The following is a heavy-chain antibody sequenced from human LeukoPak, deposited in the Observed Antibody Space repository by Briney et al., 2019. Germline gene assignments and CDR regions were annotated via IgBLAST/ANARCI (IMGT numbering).Heavy chain of an antibody. CDR3: AKESNSSDNWYFDL. Sequence: SETLSLTCIVSGGSVSSYNWNWIRQPPGKGLEWIGYMYNSGSTNNDPSLKSRVTISVDKSKNQFSLKLSSVTAADTAVYYCAKESNSSDNWYFDLWGRGTLVTVSS. CDR1: GGSVSSYN. V-gene: IGHV4-59*02. J-gene: IGHJ2*01. CDR2: MYNSGST. D-gene: IGHD2/OR15-2a*01.